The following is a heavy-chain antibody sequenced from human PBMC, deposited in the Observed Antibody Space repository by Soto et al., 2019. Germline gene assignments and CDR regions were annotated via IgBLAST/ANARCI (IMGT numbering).Heavy chain of an antibody. V-gene: IGHV4-31*03. Sequence: SETLSLTCTVSGGSILNGGHYWTWIRQHPGKGLEWIGRIFFSGNTHYNPALKSRLTFSLDTAKNQFSLKLTSVTAADTAIYYCSRDNYGATLDFWGPGTLATVSS. CDR2: IFFSGNT. CDR3: SRDNYGATLDF. CDR1: GGSILNGGHY. D-gene: IGHD4-17*01. J-gene: IGHJ4*02.